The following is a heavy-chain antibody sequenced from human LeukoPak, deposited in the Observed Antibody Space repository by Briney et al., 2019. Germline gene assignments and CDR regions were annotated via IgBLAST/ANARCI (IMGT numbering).Heavy chain of an antibody. CDR1: GGSISSYY. V-gene: IGHV4-59*01. Sequence: SETLSLTCTVSGGSISSYYRSWIRQPPGKGLEWIGYIYYSGSTNYNPSLKSRVTISVDTSKNQFSLKLSSVTAADTAVYYCARDLSYYGSGKSSYGMDVWGQGTTVTVSS. CDR3: ARDLSYYGSGKSSYGMDV. J-gene: IGHJ6*02. CDR2: IYYSGST. D-gene: IGHD3-10*01.